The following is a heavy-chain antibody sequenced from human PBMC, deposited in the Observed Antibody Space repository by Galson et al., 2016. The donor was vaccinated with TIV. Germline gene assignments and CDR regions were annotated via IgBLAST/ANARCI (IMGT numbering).Heavy chain of an antibody. D-gene: IGHD3/OR15-3a*01. CDR3: AKYLWTYVWSTFDN. J-gene: IGHJ4*02. CDR2: ISGTGEIT. CDR1: GFTFNNYA. Sequence: SLRLSCAASGFTFNNYAMTWVRQAPGKGLEWVSTISGTGEITVYADSVRGHFIISRDNSKNTLYLQMNNLRVEDTAVYYCAKYLWTYVWSTFDNWGQGTPVTVSS. V-gene: IGHV3-23*01.